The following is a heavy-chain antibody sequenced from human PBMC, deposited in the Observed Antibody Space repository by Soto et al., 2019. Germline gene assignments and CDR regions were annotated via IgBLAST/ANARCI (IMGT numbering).Heavy chain of an antibody. CDR2: IKQDGSEK. Sequence: GGSLRLSCAASGFTFSRYWMSWVRQAPGKGLEWVANIKQDGSEKYYVDSVKGRFTISRDNAKNSLYLQMNSLRAEDTAVYYCATSGGGWLQPPVWGQGTLVTAPQ. CDR3: ATSGGGWLQPPV. D-gene: IGHD5-12*01. J-gene: IGHJ4*02. CDR1: GFTFSRYW. V-gene: IGHV3-7*03.